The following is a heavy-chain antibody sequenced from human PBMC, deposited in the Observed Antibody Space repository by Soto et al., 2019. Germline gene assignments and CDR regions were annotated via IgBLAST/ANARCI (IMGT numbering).Heavy chain of an antibody. V-gene: IGHV4-59*01. D-gene: IGHD2-2*01. Sequence: SETLSLTCTVSGDSINSYYWSWIRQPPGKRLEWIGYIYYTGSTTYNPSLESRVTMSVDTSKNQFSLKLNSVNAADTAVYYCAKYRPTQAEGFTLCYCGRRSRVTDSS. CDR1: GDSINSYY. CDR3: AKYRPTQAEGFTLCY. J-gene: IGHJ4*01. CDR2: IYYTGST.